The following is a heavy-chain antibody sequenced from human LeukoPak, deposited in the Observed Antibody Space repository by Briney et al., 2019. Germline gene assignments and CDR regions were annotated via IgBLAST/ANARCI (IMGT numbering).Heavy chain of an antibody. CDR3: ARVKGSGYRNSIDY. CDR1: GFTFDDYA. CDR2: ISWNSGSI. D-gene: IGHD3-3*01. V-gene: IGHV3-9*03. J-gene: IGHJ4*02. Sequence: GRSLRLSCAASGFTFDDYAMHWVRQAPGKGLEWVSGISWNSGSIGYADSVKGRFTISRDNAKNSLYLQMNSLRAEDMALYYCARVKGSGYRNSIDYWGQGTLVTVSS.